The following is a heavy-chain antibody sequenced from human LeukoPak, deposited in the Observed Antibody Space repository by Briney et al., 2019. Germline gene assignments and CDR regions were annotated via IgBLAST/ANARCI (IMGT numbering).Heavy chain of an antibody. CDR1: GGSISSNY. V-gene: IGHV4-59*12. J-gene: IGHJ5*02. Sequence: SETLSLTCTVSGGSISSNYWSWIRQPPGKGLEWIGYVYYSGSTNYNPSLKSRVTISVDTSKNQFSLKLSSVTAADTAVYYCARGWGPIAAAGRHWFDPWGQGTLVTVSS. CDR3: ARGWGPIAAAGRHWFDP. D-gene: IGHD6-13*01. CDR2: VYYSGST.